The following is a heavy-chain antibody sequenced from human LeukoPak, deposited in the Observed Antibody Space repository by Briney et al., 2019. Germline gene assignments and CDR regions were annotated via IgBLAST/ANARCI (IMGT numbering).Heavy chain of an antibody. D-gene: IGHD3-10*01. J-gene: IGHJ4*02. CDR1: GYTFTSYD. CDR2: INPNSGGT. CDR3: ARGIRGSRGYYFDY. V-gene: IGHV1-2*02. Sequence: ASVKVSCKASGYTFTSYDINWVRQAPGQGLEWMGWINPNSGGTNYAQKFQGRVTMTRDTSISTAYMELSRLRSDDTAVYYCARGIRGSRGYYFDYWGQGTLVTVSS.